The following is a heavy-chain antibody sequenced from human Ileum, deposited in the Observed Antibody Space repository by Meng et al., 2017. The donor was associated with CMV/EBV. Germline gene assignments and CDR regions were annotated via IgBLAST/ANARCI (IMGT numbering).Heavy chain of an antibody. CDR1: GYTFTSYY. V-gene: IGHV1-46*01. CDR2: INPSGGST. D-gene: IGHD3-22*01. CDR3: ARDYDSSGYPGGYFDY. Sequence: GYTFTSYYMHWVRQAPGQGLEWMGIINPSGGSTSYAQKFQGRVTMTRDTSTSTVYMELSSLRSEDTAVYYCARDYDSSGYPGGYFDYWGQGTLVTVSS. J-gene: IGHJ4*02.